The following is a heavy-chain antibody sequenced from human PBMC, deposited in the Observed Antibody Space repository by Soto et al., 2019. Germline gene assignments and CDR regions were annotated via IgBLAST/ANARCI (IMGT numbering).Heavy chain of an antibody. V-gene: IGHV2-5*02. CDR1: GFSLTTDRVG. Sequence: QITLKESGPTLVKPTQTLTLTCTFSGFSLTTDRVGVGWIRQPPGEALEWLPVIYWDDSKTYRPSRESRLTITKDTSKNQVALTMTNMDYLDTATYYCAHAYGGRSLYWGQGTLVTVSS. D-gene: IGHD1-26*01. CDR2: IYWDDSK. CDR3: AHAYGGRSLY. J-gene: IGHJ4*02.